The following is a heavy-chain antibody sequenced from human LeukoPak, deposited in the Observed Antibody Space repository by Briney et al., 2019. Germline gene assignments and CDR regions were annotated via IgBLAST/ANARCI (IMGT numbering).Heavy chain of an antibody. CDR2: IYWDDDK. Sequence: ESGPTLVKPTQTLTLTCTFSGFSLSTSGVGVGWIRQPPGKALEWLALIYWDDDKRYSPSLKSRLTITKDTSKNQVVLTMTNMDPVDTATYYCAHSPDLPSSWSGHYFDYWGQGTLVTVSS. J-gene: IGHJ4*02. D-gene: IGHD6-13*01. V-gene: IGHV2-5*02. CDR1: GFSLSTSGVG. CDR3: AHSPDLPSSWSGHYFDY.